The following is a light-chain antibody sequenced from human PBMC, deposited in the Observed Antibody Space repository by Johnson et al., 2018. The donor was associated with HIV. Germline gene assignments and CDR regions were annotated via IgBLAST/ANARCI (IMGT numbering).Light chain of an antibody. J-gene: IGLJ1*01. CDR1: SSNIGNNY. Sequence: QSVLTQPPSVSAAPGQKVTISCSGSSSNIGNNYVSWYQQLPGTAPKLLIYEDNKRPSGIPDRFSGSKSGTSATLGITGLQTGDEAVDYCGTWKLSLKIGYVFGTGTKVTVL. V-gene: IGLV1-51*02. CDR2: EDN. CDR3: GTWKLSLKIGYV.